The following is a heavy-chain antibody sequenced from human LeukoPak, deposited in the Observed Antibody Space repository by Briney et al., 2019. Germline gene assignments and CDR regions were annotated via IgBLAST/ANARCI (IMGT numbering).Heavy chain of an antibody. D-gene: IGHD1-14*01. J-gene: IGHJ5*02. V-gene: IGHV4-59*01. Sequence: SETLSLTCTVSGDSISSYFWSWIRQPPGKGLEWIGYAHSSGSTNYNPSLKSRVTISADASKNQFSLNLRSVTAADTAVYYCARDSHSIDIATTGGFDPWGQGTLVTVSS. CDR3: ARDSHSIDIATTGGFDP. CDR2: AHSSGST. CDR1: GDSISSYF.